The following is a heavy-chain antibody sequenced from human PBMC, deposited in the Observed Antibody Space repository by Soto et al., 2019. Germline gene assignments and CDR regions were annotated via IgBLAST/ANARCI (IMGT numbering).Heavy chain of an antibody. J-gene: IGHJ6*02. CDR2: ISTYNSRT. CDR3: ARARYCASPSCYKHYYYGMDT. D-gene: IGHD2-2*02. CDR1: GYTFTGYY. V-gene: IGHV1-18*04. Sequence: GASVKVSCKASGYTFTGYYMHWVRQAPGQGLEWLGWISTYNSRTHYAQKVQGRVTMTTDTSTSTAYLDLRSLTFDDTAVYYCARARYCASPSCYKHYYYGMDTWGQGTTVTVSS.